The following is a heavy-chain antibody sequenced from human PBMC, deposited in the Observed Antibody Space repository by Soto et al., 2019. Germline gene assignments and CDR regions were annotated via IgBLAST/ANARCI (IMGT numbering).Heavy chain of an antibody. J-gene: IGHJ4*02. Sequence: GGSLRLSCAASGFTFSSYAMHWVRQAPGKGLEWVAVISYDGSNKYYADSVKGRFTISRDNSKNTLYLQMNSLRAEDTAVYYCARAGEMATIYEFDYWGQGTLVTVSS. D-gene: IGHD5-12*01. CDR2: ISYDGSNK. CDR1: GFTFSSYA. CDR3: ARAGEMATIYEFDY. V-gene: IGHV3-30-3*01.